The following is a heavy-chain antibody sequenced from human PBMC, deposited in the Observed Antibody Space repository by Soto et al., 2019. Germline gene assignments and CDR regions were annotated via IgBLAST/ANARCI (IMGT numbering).Heavy chain of an antibody. CDR3: ARYRRIAAAGV. CDR2: INHSGST. CDR1: GGSFSGYY. Sequence: SETLSLTCAVYGGSFSGYYWSWIRQPPGKGLEWIGEINHSGSTNYNPSLKGRVTISVDTSKNQFSLKLSSVTAADTAVYYCARYRRIAAAGVWGQGTTVTVSS. J-gene: IGHJ6*02. V-gene: IGHV4-34*01. D-gene: IGHD6-13*01.